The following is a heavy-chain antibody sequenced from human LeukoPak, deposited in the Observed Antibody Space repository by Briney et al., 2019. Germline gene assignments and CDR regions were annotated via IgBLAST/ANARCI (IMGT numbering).Heavy chain of an antibody. D-gene: IGHD4-17*01. CDR3: AKGVTTVTFFDY. V-gene: IGHV3-23*01. J-gene: IGHJ4*02. Sequence: QSGGSLRLSCAASGFTFSSYGMSWVRQAPGKGLEWVSAISGSGGSTYYADSVKGRFTISRDNSKNTLYLQMNSLRAEDTAVYYCAKGVTTVTFFDYWGQGTLVTVSS. CDR2: ISGSGGST. CDR1: GFTFSSYG.